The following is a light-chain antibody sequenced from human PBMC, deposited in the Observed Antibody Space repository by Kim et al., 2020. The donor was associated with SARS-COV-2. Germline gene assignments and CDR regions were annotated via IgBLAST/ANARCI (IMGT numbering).Light chain of an antibody. J-gene: IGKJ1*01. CDR1: QSISSY. CDR2: AAS. CDR3: QQSYSTPRT. V-gene: IGKV1-39*01. Sequence: ASVGDRVTITCRASQSISSYLNWYQQKPGKAPKLLIYAASSLQSGVPSRFSGSGSGTDFTLTISSLQPEDFAIYYCQQSYSTPRTFGQGTKVEIK.